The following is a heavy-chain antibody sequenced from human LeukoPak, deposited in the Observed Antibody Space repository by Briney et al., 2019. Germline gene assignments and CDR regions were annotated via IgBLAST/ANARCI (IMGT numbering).Heavy chain of an antibody. J-gene: IGHJ4*02. CDR1: GYTLTGYY. CDR2: ISAYNGNT. V-gene: IGHV1-18*04. Sequence: ASVKVSCKASGYTLTGYYMHWVRQAPGQGLEWMGWISAYNGNTNYAQKLQGRVTMTTDTSTSTAYMELRSLRSDDTAVYYCARWEYYYDSSGYSKKVGFDYWGQGTLVTVSS. D-gene: IGHD3-22*01. CDR3: ARWEYYYDSSGYSKKVGFDY.